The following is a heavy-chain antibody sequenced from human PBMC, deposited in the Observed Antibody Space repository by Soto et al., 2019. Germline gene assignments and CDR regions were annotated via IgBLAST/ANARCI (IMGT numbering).Heavy chain of an antibody. J-gene: IGHJ6*03. CDR3: ARDGGPEYSSSSPYYYYYYMDV. CDR1: GGSISSGGYY. D-gene: IGHD6-6*01. Sequence: SETLSLTCTVSGGSISSGGYYWSWIRQHPGKGLEWIGYIYYSGSTYYNPSLKSRVTISVDTSKNQFSLKLSSVTAADTAVYYCARDGGPEYSSSSPYYYYYYMDVWGKGTTVTAP. V-gene: IGHV4-31*02. CDR2: IYYSGST.